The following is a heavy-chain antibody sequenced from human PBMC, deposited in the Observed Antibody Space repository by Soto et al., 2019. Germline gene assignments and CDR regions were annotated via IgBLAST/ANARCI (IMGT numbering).Heavy chain of an antibody. Sequence: QVQLVESGGGVVQPGRSLRLSCAASGFTFSSYAMHWVRQAPGKGLEWVAVISYDGSNKYYADSVKGRFTISRDNSKNTLYLQMNSLRAEDTAVYYCARSYPLRYLEWLLLNWGQETLVTVSS. V-gene: IGHV3-30-3*01. D-gene: IGHD3-3*01. J-gene: IGHJ4*02. CDR3: ARSYPLRYLEWLLLN. CDR1: GFTFSSYA. CDR2: ISYDGSNK.